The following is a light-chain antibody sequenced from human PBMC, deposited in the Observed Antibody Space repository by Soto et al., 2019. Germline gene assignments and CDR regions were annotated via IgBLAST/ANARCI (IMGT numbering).Light chain of an antibody. Sequence: EVVLTQSPGTLSLSPGERATLSCRASQSVSSSYLAWYQQKPGQAPRVVIYGTSPRATGIPARFSGSGSGTDFTLTISRLEPEDFAMYDCQQYGSPPYTFGQGTKVEIK. CDR3: QQYGSPPYT. J-gene: IGKJ2*01. CDR1: QSVSSSY. V-gene: IGKV3-20*01. CDR2: GTS.